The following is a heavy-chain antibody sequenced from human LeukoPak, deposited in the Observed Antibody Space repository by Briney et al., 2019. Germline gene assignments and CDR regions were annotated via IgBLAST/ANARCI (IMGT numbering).Heavy chain of an antibody. CDR1: GGSISSGGHS. CDR2: IYHSGST. J-gene: IGHJ4*02. CDR3: ARGGGYFDY. Sequence: PSETLSLTCAVSGGSISSGGHSWSWIRQPPGKGLEWIGYIYHSGSTYYNPSLKSRVTISVDRSKNQFSLKLSSVTAADTAVYYCARGGGYFDYWGQGTLVTVSS. V-gene: IGHV4-30-2*01.